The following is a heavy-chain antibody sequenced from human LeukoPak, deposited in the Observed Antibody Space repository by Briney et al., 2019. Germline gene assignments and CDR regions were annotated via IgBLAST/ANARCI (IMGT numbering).Heavy chain of an antibody. Sequence: GGSLRLSCAASGSIFSTYAMSWVRQAPGKGLEWVSAISGSGGSTYYADSVKGRFTISRDNSKNTLYLQMNSLRAEDTAVYYCARLPDYGDPPIDYWGQGTLVTVSS. CDR1: GSIFSTYA. D-gene: IGHD4-17*01. CDR3: ARLPDYGDPPIDY. CDR2: ISGSGGST. V-gene: IGHV3-23*01. J-gene: IGHJ4*02.